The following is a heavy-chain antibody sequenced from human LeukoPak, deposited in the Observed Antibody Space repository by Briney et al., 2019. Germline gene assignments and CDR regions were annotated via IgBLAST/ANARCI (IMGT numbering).Heavy chain of an antibody. V-gene: IGHV1-18*01. J-gene: IGHJ4*02. Sequence: GASVKVSCKASGYTFTSYGISWVRQAPGQGLEWMGWISAHNGNTKSAQKIQGRVTMTTDTSTSTAYMELRSLGSDDTAVYYCARDAPGRNYGDYRELDYWGQGTLVTVSS. CDR3: ARDAPGRNYGDYRELDY. D-gene: IGHD4-17*01. CDR1: GYTFTSYG. CDR2: ISAHNGNT.